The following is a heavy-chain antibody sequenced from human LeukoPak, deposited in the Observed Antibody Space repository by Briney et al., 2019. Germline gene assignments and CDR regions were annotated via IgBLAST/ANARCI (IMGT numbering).Heavy chain of an antibody. V-gene: IGHV1-18*01. CDR2: ISAYSGIT. D-gene: IGHD4-11*01. CDR1: GYSFTNYG. CDR3: ARTESYNNYPDY. Sequence: ASVKVCCKTSGYSFTNYGFSWVRQAPGQGLEWMRWISAYSGITNYAQKLQGRVTMTTDTSTSTAYMELRRLRSDDTAVYYCARTESYNNYPDYWGQGTLVAVSS. J-gene: IGHJ4*02.